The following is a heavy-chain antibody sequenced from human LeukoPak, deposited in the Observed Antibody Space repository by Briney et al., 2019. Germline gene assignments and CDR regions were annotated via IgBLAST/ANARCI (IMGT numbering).Heavy chain of an antibody. CDR2: ISWNSGSI. D-gene: IGHD5-18*01. CDR1: GFTFDDYA. CDR3: AKATGYSYGTGYFDY. J-gene: IGHJ4*02. V-gene: IGHV3-9*01. Sequence: GRSLRLSCAASGFTFDDYAMHWVRQAPGKGLEWVSGISWNSGSIGYADSVKGRFTISRDNAKNSPYLQMNSLRAEDTALYYCAKATGYSYGTGYFDYWGQGTLVTVSS.